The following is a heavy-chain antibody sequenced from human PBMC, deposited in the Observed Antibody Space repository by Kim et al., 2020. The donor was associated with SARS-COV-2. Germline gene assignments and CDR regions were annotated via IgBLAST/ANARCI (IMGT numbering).Heavy chain of an antibody. V-gene: IGHV5-10-1*01. Sequence: GESLKISCKGSGYSFTSYWISWVRQMPGKGLEWMGRIDPSDSYTNYSPSFQGHVTISADKSISTAYLQWSSLKASDTAMYYCARRPRRGGSYSGAFDIWGQGTMVTVSS. D-gene: IGHD1-26*01. J-gene: IGHJ3*02. CDR3: ARRPRRGGSYSGAFDI. CDR1: GYSFTSYW. CDR2: IDPSDSYT.